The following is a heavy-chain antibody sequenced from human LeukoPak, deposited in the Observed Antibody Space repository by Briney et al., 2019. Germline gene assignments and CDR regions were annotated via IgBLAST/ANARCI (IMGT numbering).Heavy chain of an antibody. Sequence: SVKVSCKASGGTFSSYAISWVRQAPGQGLEWMGGIIPIFGTANYAQKFQGRVTITADESTSTAYMELSSLRSEDTAVYYCATAPLNGYSSGWYSFDYWGQGTLVTVSS. CDR2: IIPIFGTA. CDR3: ATAPLNGYSSGWYSFDY. CDR1: GGTFSSYA. D-gene: IGHD6-19*01. J-gene: IGHJ4*02. V-gene: IGHV1-69*13.